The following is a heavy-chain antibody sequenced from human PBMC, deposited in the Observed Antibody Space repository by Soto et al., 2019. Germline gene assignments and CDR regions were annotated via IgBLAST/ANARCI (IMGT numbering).Heavy chain of an antibody. Sequence: SETLSLTCAVSGGSISSGGYSWSWIRQPPGKGLEWIGYIYHSGSTYYNPSLKSRVTISVDRSKNQFSLKLSSVTAADTAVYYCAREPTYGTTDYWGQGTLVTVSS. CDR2: IYHSGST. D-gene: IGHD1-1*01. V-gene: IGHV4-30-2*01. CDR1: GGSISSGGYS. J-gene: IGHJ4*02. CDR3: AREPTYGTTDY.